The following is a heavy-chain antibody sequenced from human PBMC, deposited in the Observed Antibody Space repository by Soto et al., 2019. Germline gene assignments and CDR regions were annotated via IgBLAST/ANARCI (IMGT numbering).Heavy chain of an antibody. CDR2: ISAYNGNT. CDR1: GYTFTSYG. V-gene: IGHV1-18*01. CDR3: ARDLAVAGLYYFDY. J-gene: IGHJ4*02. Sequence: VALVKVSCKASGYTFTSYGISWVRQAPGQGLEWMGWISAYNGNTNYAQKLQGRVTMTTDTSTSTAYMELRSLRSDDTAVYYCARDLAVAGLYYFDYWGQGTRVTVSS. D-gene: IGHD6-19*01.